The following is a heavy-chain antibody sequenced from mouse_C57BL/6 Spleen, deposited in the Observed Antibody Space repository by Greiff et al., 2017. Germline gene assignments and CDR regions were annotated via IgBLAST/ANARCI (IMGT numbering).Heavy chain of an antibody. CDR2: IDPSDSYT. V-gene: IGHV1-59*01. Sequence: QVQLQQPGAELVRPGTSVTLSCKASGYSFPSYWLHWVTQRPGQGLEWIGVIDPSDSYTNSKQKFKGKATLTGDTSSSPAYMQLSSLTSEDSAVYYCARWGAIPTVVEYHCVHWAQGTTLTVSS. D-gene: IGHD1-1*01. CDR3: ARWGAIPTVVEYHCVH. J-gene: IGHJ2*01. CDR1: GYSFPSYW.